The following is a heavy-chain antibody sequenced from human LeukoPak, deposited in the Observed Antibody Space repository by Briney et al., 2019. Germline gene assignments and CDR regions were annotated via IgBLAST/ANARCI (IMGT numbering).Heavy chain of an antibody. J-gene: IGHJ4*02. Sequence: SQTLSLTCAISGESVSSNGCAWNWLRPSPSRGLEWLRRTCFRSKWSTDFEVSVTDRITFNTNTSNNQVTLHLTSVSPEDTAVYYCARTVATYYDMLTGYDVFDSWGQGTLDTVST. D-gene: IGHD3-9*01. CDR1: GESVSSNGCA. CDR2: TCFRSKWST. V-gene: IGHV6-1*01. CDR3: ARTVATYYDMLTGYDVFDS.